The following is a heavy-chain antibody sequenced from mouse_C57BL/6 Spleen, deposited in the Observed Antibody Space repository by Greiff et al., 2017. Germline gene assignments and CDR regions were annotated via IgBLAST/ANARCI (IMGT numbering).Heavy chain of an antibody. V-gene: IGHV1-78*01. CDR1: GYTFTDHT. D-gene: IGHD1-1*01. CDR3: ACPPYYYRSSLWYFDV. CDR2: IYPRDGST. J-gene: IGHJ1*03. Sequence: VQLQQSDAELVKPGASVKISCKVSGYTFTDHTIHWMKQRPEQGLEWIGYIYPRDGSTNYNEKFKGKATLTADKSSSTAYMQLHSLTSEDSEDYVCACPPYYYRSSLWYFDVWGTGTTVTVSS.